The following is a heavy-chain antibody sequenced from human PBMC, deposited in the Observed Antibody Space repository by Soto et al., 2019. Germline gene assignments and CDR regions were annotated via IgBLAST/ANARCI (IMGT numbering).Heavy chain of an antibody. V-gene: IGHV5-51*01. D-gene: IGHD6-13*01. Sequence: GAPLKISCKGSGYSFTSYWIGWVRQMPGKGLEWMGIIYPGDSDTRYSPSFQGQVTISVDKSISTAYLQWSSLKASDTAMYYCARRRLSSSWDNYFDYWGQGTLVTVSS. J-gene: IGHJ4*02. CDR3: ARRRLSSSWDNYFDY. CDR2: IYPGDSDT. CDR1: GYSFTSYW.